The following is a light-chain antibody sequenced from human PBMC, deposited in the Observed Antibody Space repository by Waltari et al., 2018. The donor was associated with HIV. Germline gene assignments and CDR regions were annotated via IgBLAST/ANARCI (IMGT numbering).Light chain of an antibody. CDR2: EVT. CDR1: SSDVGAYNL. CDR3: CSYTGTGVV. V-gene: IGLV2-23*02. Sequence: QSALTQPASVSGSPGQSITISCTGTSSDVGAYNLVSWYQQNPAPAPKLIIFEVTKKPSGVSDRFSGSRSGNTASLTISGLQAEDEGDYHCCSYTGTGVVFGGGTKLTVL. J-gene: IGLJ2*01.